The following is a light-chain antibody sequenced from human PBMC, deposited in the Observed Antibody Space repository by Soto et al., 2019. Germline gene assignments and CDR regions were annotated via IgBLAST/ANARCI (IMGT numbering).Light chain of an antibody. Sequence: QSVLTQPASVSGSPGQSITISCTGTSSDVGSYSLVSWYQQHPGKAPKLLIFEVTKRPSGVSYRFSGSKSGNTASLTISGLQTEDEADYYCCSYAGSGTPVVFGGGTQLTVL. CDR2: EVT. CDR3: CSYAGSGTPVV. J-gene: IGLJ2*01. CDR1: SSDVGSYSL. V-gene: IGLV2-23*02.